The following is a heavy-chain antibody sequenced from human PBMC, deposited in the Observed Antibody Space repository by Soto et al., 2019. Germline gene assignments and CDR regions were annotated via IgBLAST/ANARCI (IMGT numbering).Heavy chain of an antibody. CDR3: AKDLLSFGSRPMEPFDY. CDR2: ISGYNGNT. V-gene: IGHV1-18*01. D-gene: IGHD3-10*01. Sequence: ASVKVSCKASGYTFTSYGITWMRQAPGQGLEWMGWISGYNGNTNYAQKFQGRVTMTTDTSTSTAYMELRSLRSDDTAVYFCAKDLLSFGSRPMEPFDYWG. CDR1: GYTFTSYG. J-gene: IGHJ4*01.